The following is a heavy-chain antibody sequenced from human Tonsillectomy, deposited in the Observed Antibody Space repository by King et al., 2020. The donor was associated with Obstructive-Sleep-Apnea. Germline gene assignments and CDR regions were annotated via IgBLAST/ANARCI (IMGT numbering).Heavy chain of an antibody. CDR2: IYYSGST. Sequence: QLQESGPGLVKPSQTLSLTCTVSGGSISSGGYYWSWIRQHPGKGLEWIGYIYYSGSTYYNPSLKSRVTISVDTSKNQFSLKLSSVTAAVTAGYYCAGEQTTRGYYFDYWGQGTLVTVSS. CDR3: AGEQTTRGYYFDY. J-gene: IGHJ4*02. D-gene: IGHD1-1*01. V-gene: IGHV4-31*03. CDR1: GGSISSGGYY.